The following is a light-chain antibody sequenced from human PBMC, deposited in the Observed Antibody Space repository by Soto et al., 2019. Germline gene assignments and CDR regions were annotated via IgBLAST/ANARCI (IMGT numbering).Light chain of an antibody. CDR3: QQYNSWPLT. Sequence: EVVMTQSPVNLSVSPGERATLSCRASQSVSTHLAWYQQKPGQAPKLLIYAASTRVTGISARFSGSGSGTEFSLTISSLQSEDFAVYYCQQYNSWPLTFGGGTKVEIK. J-gene: IGKJ4*01. V-gene: IGKV3-15*01. CDR2: AAS. CDR1: QSVSTH.